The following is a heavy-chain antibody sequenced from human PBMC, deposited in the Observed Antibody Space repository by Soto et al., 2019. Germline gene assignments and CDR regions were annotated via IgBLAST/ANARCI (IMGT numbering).Heavy chain of an antibody. D-gene: IGHD3-16*01. CDR3: ARQRRVGGSWSNSFYFDY. V-gene: IGHV4-59*08. CDR2: IYYSGST. CDR1: GGSISSYY. Sequence: PSETLSLTCTVSGGSISSYYWSWIRQPPGKGLEWIGYIYYSGSTNYNPSLKSRVTISVDTSKNQFSLKLSSVTAADTAVYYCARQRRVGGSWSNSFYFDYWGQGTLVTVSS. J-gene: IGHJ4*02.